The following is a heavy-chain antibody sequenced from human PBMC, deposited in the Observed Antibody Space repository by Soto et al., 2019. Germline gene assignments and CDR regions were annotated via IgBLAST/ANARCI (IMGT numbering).Heavy chain of an antibody. CDR2: ISGSGGST. Sequence: GGSLRLSCAASGFTFDDYAMHWVRQAPGKGLEWVSAISGSGGSTYYADSVKGRFTISRDNSKNTLYLQMNSLRAEDTAVYYCAKYSYGFTFDYWGQGTLVTVSS. J-gene: IGHJ4*02. V-gene: IGHV3-23*01. CDR3: AKYSYGFTFDY. D-gene: IGHD5-18*01. CDR1: GFTFDDYA.